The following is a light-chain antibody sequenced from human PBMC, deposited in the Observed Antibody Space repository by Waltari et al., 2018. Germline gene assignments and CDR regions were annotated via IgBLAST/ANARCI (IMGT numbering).Light chain of an antibody. J-gene: IGKJ1*01. V-gene: IGKV4-1*01. CDR1: QSVLYSSNNKNY. Sequence: INCKSSQSVLYSSNNKNYLAWYQQKPGQPPKLLIYWASTRESGVPDRFSGSGFGTDFTLTISSLQAEDVAVYYCQQYYSTPWTFGQGTKVEIK. CDR2: WAS. CDR3: QQYYSTPWT.